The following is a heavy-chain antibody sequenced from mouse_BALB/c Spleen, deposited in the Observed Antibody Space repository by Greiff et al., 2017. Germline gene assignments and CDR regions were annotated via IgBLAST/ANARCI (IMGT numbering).Heavy chain of an antibody. CDR1: GYSITSGYY. D-gene: IGHD2-4*01. CDR2: ISYDGSN. J-gene: IGHJ4*01. CDR3: ATTMITTRGAMDY. Sequence: VQLKESGPGLVKPSQSLSLTCSVTGYSITSGYYWNWIRQFPGNKLEWMGYISYDGSNNYNPSLKNRISITRDTSKNQFFLKLNSVTTEDTATYYCATTMITTRGAMDYWGQGTSVTVSS. V-gene: IGHV3-6*02.